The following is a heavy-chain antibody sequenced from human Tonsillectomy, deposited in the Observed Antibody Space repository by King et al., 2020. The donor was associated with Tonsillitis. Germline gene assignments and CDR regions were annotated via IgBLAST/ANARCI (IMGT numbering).Heavy chain of an antibody. CDR2: ISGSGGST. CDR3: AKRFLISGSSWYLDY. J-gene: IGHJ4*02. Sequence: VQLVESGGGLVQPGGSLRLSCAASGFTFSSYAMSWVRQAPGKGLEWVSAISGSGGSTYYADSGKGRFTISRDNSKNTLFLQMNSLGADDTAVYYCAKRFLISGSSWYLDYWGQGTLVTVSS. D-gene: IGHD6-13*01. CDR1: GFTFSSYA. V-gene: IGHV3-23*04.